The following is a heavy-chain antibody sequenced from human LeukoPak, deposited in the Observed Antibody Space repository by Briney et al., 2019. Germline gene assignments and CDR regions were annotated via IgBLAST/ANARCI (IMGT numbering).Heavy chain of an antibody. J-gene: IGHJ5*02. CDR3: AEKSRGLVGWFDP. Sequence: GGSLRLSCAASGFTFDDYAMHWVRQAPGKGLEWVSGISWNSGSIGYADSVKGRFTISRDNSKNTLYLQMNSLRAEDTAVYYCAEKSRGLVGWFDPWGQGTLVTVSS. D-gene: IGHD6-6*01. CDR2: ISWNSGSI. CDR1: GFTFDDYA. V-gene: IGHV3-9*01.